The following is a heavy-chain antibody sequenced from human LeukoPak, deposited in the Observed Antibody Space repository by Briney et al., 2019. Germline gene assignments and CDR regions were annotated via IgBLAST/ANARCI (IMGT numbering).Heavy chain of an antibody. V-gene: IGHV3-30*18. CDR1: GFTFSSYG. D-gene: IGHD3-10*01. Sequence: GRSLRLSCAASGFTFSSYGMHWVRQAPGKGLEWVAVIWYGGSNKYHADSVKGRFTISRDNSKNTLYLQMNSLRAEDTAVYYCAKDLSGPGAFDIWGQGTMVTVSS. CDR2: IWYGGSNK. J-gene: IGHJ3*02. CDR3: AKDLSGPGAFDI.